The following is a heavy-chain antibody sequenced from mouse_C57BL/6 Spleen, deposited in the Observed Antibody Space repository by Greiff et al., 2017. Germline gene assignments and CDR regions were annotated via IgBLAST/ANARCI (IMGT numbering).Heavy chain of an antibody. D-gene: IGHD2-13*01. CDR1: GYTFTSSW. Sequence: QVQLQQPGAELVKPGASVKMSCKASGYTFTSSWITWVKQRPGQGLEWIGDIYPGSGSTNYNEKFKSKATLTVYTSSSTAYMQLSSLTSEDSAVYYCASVDCDVGNAIDYWGQGTSVTVSS. CDR3: ASVDCDVGNAIDY. CDR2: IYPGSGST. V-gene: IGHV1-55*01. J-gene: IGHJ4*01.